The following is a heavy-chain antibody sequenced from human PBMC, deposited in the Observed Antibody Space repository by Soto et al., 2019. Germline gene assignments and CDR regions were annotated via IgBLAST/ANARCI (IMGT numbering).Heavy chain of an antibody. CDR3: ARVRDSYSSSPDAFDI. D-gene: IGHD6-13*01. J-gene: IGHJ3*02. CDR2: ISAYNGNT. CDR1: GYTFTSYG. Sequence: ASVKVSCKASGYTFTSYGISCVRQAPGQGLEWMGWISAYNGNTNYAQKLQGRVTMTTDTSTSTAYMELRSLRSDDTAVYYCARVRDSYSSSPDAFDIWGQGTMVTVSS. V-gene: IGHV1-18*01.